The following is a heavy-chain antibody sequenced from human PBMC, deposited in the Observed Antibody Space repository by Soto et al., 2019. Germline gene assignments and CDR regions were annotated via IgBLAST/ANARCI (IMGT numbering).Heavy chain of an antibody. CDR3: AIKNAFRPTDAFDI. Sequence: VASVKVSCKASGYTFTSYGISWVRQAPGQGLEWMGWISAYNGNTNYAQKLQGRVTMTTDTSTSTAYMELRSLRSDDTAVYYCAIKNAFRPTDAFDIWGQGTMVTVSS. CDR2: ISAYNGNT. CDR1: GYTFTSYG. J-gene: IGHJ3*02. D-gene: IGHD1-1*01. V-gene: IGHV1-18*01.